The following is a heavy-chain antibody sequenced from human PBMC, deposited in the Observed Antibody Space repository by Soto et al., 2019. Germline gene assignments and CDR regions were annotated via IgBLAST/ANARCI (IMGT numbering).Heavy chain of an antibody. CDR2: ISAYNGNT. D-gene: IGHD2-15*01. J-gene: IGHJ4*02. CDR3: ATVKVAVAPFFDY. Sequence: GASVKVSCKASGYTFTSYGISWVRHAPGQGLEWMGWISAYNGNTNYAQKLQGRVTMTTDTSTSTAYMELSSLRSEDTAVYYCATVKVAVAPFFDYWGQGTLVTVSS. V-gene: IGHV1-18*01. CDR1: GYTFTSYG.